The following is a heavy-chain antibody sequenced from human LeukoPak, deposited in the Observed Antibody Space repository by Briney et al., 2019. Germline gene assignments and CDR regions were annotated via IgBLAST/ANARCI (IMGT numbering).Heavy chain of an antibody. V-gene: IGHV5-51*01. J-gene: IGHJ6*03. CDR3: ARAVKGSGYDPYYYYMDV. Sequence: GESLKISCKGAGYSITSYWIGWVRQMPGKGLEWMGIIYPGDSDTRYSPSFQGQVTISADKSISTAYLQWSSLKASDTAMYYCARAVKGSGYDPYYYYMDVWGKGTTVTVSS. CDR1: GYSITSYW. D-gene: IGHD5-12*01. CDR2: IYPGDSDT.